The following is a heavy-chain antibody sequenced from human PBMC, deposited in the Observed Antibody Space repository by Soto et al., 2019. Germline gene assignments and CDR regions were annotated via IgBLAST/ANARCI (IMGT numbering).Heavy chain of an antibody. D-gene: IGHD3-3*01. V-gene: IGHV4-61*01. J-gene: IGHJ4*02. CDR1: GGSFKSGSYS. Sequence: QVQLQESGPGLVKPSETLSLTCTVSGGSFKSGSYSWSWIRQPPGKGLEWIGYVYHTGRTSYNPSPKSRVSISMDTSKNQSSVNLDSVSAADTAGYFCARDFAYFDSWGQVTLLTVSS. CDR2: VYHTGRT. CDR3: ARDFAYFDS.